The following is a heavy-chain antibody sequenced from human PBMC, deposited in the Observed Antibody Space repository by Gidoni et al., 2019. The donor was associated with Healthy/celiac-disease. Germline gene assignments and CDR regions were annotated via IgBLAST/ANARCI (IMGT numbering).Heavy chain of an antibody. Sequence: QVQLVESGGGGVQPGRSLRLSCAASGFTFSSYGMHWVRQAPGKGLEWVAVISYDGSNKYYADSVKGRFTISRDNSKNTLYLQMNSLRAEDTAVYYCAKDPRDGYNSIEGYWGQGTLVTVSS. V-gene: IGHV3-30*18. D-gene: IGHD5-12*01. J-gene: IGHJ4*02. CDR2: ISYDGSNK. CDR3: AKDPRDGYNSIEGY. CDR1: GFTFSSYG.